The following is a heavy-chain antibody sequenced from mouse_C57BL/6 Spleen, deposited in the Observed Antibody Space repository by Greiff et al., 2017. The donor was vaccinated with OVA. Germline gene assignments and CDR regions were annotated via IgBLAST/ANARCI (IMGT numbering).Heavy chain of an antibody. CDR2: IDPSDSET. Sequence: QVQLQQPGAELVRPGSSVKLSCKASGYTFTSYWMHWVKQRPIQGLEWIGNIDPSDSETHYNQKFKDKATLTVDKSSSTAYMQLSSLTSEDTAVYYCARSGSNYGGDYWGQGTSVTVSS. CDR3: ARSGSNYGGDY. J-gene: IGHJ4*01. V-gene: IGHV1-52*01. CDR1: GYTFTSYW. D-gene: IGHD2-5*01.